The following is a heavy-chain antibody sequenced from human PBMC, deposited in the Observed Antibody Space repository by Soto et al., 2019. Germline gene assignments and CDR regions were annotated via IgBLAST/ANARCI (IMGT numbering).Heavy chain of an antibody. CDR1: GGSFSGYY. CDR2: VNHGGSA. D-gene: IGHD5-18*01. CDR3: ARGGLDTAIVSEYYYYGMDV. J-gene: IGHJ6*02. V-gene: IGHV4-34*01. Sequence: SETLSLTCAVYGGSFSGYYWSWIRQPPGMGLEWIGEVNHGGSAKYSPSLKSRLTISVDTSKNQFSLKLSSVTAADTAVYYCARGGLDTAIVSEYYYYGMDVWGQGTTVTVSS.